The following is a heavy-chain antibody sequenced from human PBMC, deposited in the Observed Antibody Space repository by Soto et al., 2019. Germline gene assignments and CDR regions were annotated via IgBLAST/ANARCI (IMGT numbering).Heavy chain of an antibody. D-gene: IGHD3-16*01. CDR1: GFIFSSYA. CDR2: TSYDGSKK. V-gene: IGHV3-30-3*01. CDR3: AREDHGGLLPGYYYYGMDV. Sequence: HPGGSLRLSCAASGFIFSSYAMNWVRQAPGNGLEWVALTSYDGSKKYYADSVKGRFTISRDNSRDTLYLQMNSLRPEDTAVYYCAREDHGGLLPGYYYYGMDVGGQGTTVTVSS. J-gene: IGHJ6*02.